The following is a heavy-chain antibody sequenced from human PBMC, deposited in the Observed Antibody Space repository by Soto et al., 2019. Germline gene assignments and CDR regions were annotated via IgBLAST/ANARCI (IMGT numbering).Heavy chain of an antibody. CDR3: ARGPTDYYDNSANYFLDY. D-gene: IGHD3-22*01. J-gene: IGHJ4*02. CDR1: GYTFITYG. Sequence: QVQLVQSGAEVKKPGASVKVSCKASGYTFITYGVSWVRQAPGQGLDWLGWISTYNGNTRYGARLQGRVTMTTDTTTNTAYMELRNLRSDDTAVYYCARGPTDYYDNSANYFLDYWGQGTLVTVSS. CDR2: ISTYNGNT. V-gene: IGHV1-18*01.